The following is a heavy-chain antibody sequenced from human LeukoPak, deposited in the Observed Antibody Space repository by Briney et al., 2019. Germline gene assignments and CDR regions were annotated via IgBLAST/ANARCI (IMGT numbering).Heavy chain of an antibody. CDR3: ARDQTYSSSRAEYFQH. CDR2: INTDGSST. D-gene: IGHD6-13*01. Sequence: PGGSLRLSCAASGFTFSSYSMNWVRQAPGKGLVWVSRINTDGSSTSYADSVKGRFTISRDNAKNTLYLQMNSLRAEDTAVYYCARDQTYSSSRAEYFQHWGQGTLVTVSS. CDR1: GFTFSSYS. J-gene: IGHJ1*01. V-gene: IGHV3-74*01.